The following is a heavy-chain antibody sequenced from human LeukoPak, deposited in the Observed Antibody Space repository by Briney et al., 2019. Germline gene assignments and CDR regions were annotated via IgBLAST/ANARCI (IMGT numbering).Heavy chain of an antibody. V-gene: IGHV5-51*01. Sequence: GESLKISCKGSGYSFTSYWIGWVRQMPGKGLEWMGIIYPGDSDTRYSPSFQGQVTISADKSISTAYLQWSSLKASDTAMYYCARLEGMAAAGGGENYYYYGMDVWGQGTTVTVSS. J-gene: IGHJ6*02. CDR3: ARLEGMAAAGGGENYYYYGMDV. CDR2: IYPGDSDT. CDR1: GYSFTSYW. D-gene: IGHD6-13*01.